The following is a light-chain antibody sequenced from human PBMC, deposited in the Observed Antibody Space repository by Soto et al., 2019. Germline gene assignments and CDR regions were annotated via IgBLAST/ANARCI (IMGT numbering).Light chain of an antibody. CDR1: NIGSKG. CDR2: YDS. V-gene: IGLV3-21*04. CDR3: QVWDSSSDHLV. J-gene: IGLJ2*01. Sequence: SYELTQPPSVSVAPGKTASITCGGDNIGSKGVHWHQQRPGQAPVLVIYYDSDRPSGIPERFSGSNFGNTATLTISSVEAGDEADYYCQVWDSSSDHLVFGGGTKVTVL.